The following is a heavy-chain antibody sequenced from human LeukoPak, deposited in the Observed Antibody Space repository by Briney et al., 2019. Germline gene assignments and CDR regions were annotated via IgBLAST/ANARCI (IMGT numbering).Heavy chain of an antibody. CDR3: ARDQVVVVPAASGGAFDI. V-gene: IGHV1-46*01. Sequence: ASVKVSCKASGYTFTSYYMHWVRQAPGQGLEWMGIINPSGGSTSYAQKFQGRVTMTRDTSTSTVYMELSSLRSEDTAVYYCARDQVVVVPAASGGAFDIWGQGTMVTVSS. CDR1: GYTFTSYY. CDR2: INPSGGST. D-gene: IGHD2-2*01. J-gene: IGHJ3*02.